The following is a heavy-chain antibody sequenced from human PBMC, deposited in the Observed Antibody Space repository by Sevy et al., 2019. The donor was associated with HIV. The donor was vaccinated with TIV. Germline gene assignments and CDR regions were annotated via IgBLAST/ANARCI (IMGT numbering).Heavy chain of an antibody. CDR1: GLTVGSLS. D-gene: IGHD2-2*01. J-gene: IGHJ6*02. CDR2: IYSAGTT. Sequence: GGSLRLSCVASGLTVGSLSINWVRQAPGKGLEWVSLIYSAGTTFYSDSVKGRFTISRDNSNNTLDLQMNSLRAEDTVIYYCARIKGASSSYAMDVWGQWTTVTVSS. CDR3: ARIKGASSSYAMDV. V-gene: IGHV3-53*01.